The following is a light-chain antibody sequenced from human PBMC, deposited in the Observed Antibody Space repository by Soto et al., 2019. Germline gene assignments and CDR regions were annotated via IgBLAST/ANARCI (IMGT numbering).Light chain of an antibody. V-gene: IGLV2-23*01. CDR3: CSYAGANTYV. CDR1: DSDVGAYDS. Sequence: QSALAQPASVSGSPGQSITISCTGTDSDVGAYDSVSWYQQHPGKAPKLIIYEGSKRPSGVSNRFSGSKSGNTASLTISGLQAEDETDYYCCSYAGANTYVFGTGTKVTVL. J-gene: IGLJ1*01. CDR2: EGS.